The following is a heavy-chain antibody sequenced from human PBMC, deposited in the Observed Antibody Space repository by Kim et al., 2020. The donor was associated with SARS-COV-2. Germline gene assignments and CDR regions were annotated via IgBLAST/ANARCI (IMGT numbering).Heavy chain of an antibody. Sequence: SETLSLTCTVSGGSISSYYWSWIRQPPGKGLEWIGYIYYSGSTNYNPSLKSRVTISVDTSKNQFSLKLSSVTAADTAVYYCARAFSGYSGYVIDYLGQGTLVTVSS. V-gene: IGHV4-59*01. J-gene: IGHJ4*02. CDR2: IYYSGST. D-gene: IGHD5-12*01. CDR3: ARAFSGYSGYVIDY. CDR1: GGSISSYY.